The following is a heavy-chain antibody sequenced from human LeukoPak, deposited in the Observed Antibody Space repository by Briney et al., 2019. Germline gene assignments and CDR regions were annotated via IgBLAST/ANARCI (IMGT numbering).Heavy chain of an antibody. Sequence: SETLPLTCAVYGGPFSDYYWSWIHQPPGKGLEWIGEIHHSGGTNYNPSLKSRVTISVDTSKNQFSLNLSSVTAADTAVYYCARGGLTGDRWSFDLWGRGTLVTVSS. V-gene: IGHV4-34*01. CDR1: GGPFSDYY. CDR3: ARGGLTGDRWSFDL. J-gene: IGHJ2*01. CDR2: IHHSGGT. D-gene: IGHD7-27*01.